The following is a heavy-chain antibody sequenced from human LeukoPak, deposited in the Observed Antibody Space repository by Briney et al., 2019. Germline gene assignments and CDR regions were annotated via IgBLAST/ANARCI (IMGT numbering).Heavy chain of an antibody. CDR1: GGSISSVSYY. J-gene: IGHJ4*02. CDR2: IYYSGST. D-gene: IGHD5-18*01. CDR3: ARDLDTAMEYYFDY. V-gene: IGHV4-39*07. Sequence: SETLSLTCTVSGGSISSVSYYWGWIRQPPGKGLEWIGSIYYSGSTYYNPSLKSRVTMSVDTSKNQFSLKLSSVTAADTAVYYCARDLDTAMEYYFDYWGQGTLVTVSS.